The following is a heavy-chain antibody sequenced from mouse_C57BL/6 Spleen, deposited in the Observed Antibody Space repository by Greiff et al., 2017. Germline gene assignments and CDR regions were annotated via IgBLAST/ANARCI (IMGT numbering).Heavy chain of an antibody. D-gene: IGHD1-1*01. Sequence: VQLQQSGAELVRPGASVKLSCTASGFNIKDYYMHWVKQRPEQGLEWIGRIDPEDGDTEYAPKFQGKATMTADTSSNIAYLQLSSLTSEDTAVYYCTTRTTVVPYAMDYWGQGTSVTVSS. J-gene: IGHJ4*01. CDR3: TTRTTVVPYAMDY. CDR1: GFNIKDYY. CDR2: IDPEDGDT. V-gene: IGHV14-1*01.